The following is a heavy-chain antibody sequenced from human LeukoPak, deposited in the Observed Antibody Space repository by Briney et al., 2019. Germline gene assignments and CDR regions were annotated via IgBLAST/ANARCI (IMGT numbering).Heavy chain of an antibody. CDR1: GFTFSSYA. J-gene: IGHJ4*02. CDR2: ISGSGGST. D-gene: IGHD3-22*01. V-gene: IGHV3-23*01. CDR3: AKALSYYYDSSGYYGLDY. Sequence: GGSLRLSCAASGFTFSSYAMSWVRQAPGKGLEWVSAISGSGGSTYCADSVKGRFTISRDNSKNTLYLQMNSLRAEDTAVYYCAKALSYYYDSSGYYGLDYWGQGTLVTVSS.